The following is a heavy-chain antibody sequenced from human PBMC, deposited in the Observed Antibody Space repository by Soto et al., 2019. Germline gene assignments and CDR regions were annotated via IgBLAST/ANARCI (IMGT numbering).Heavy chain of an antibody. CDR2: INAGNGNT. CDR3: ASAVGAALSDY. CDR1: GYTFTSYA. D-gene: IGHD1-26*01. Sequence: QVQLVQSGAEVKKPGASVKVSCKASGYTFTSYAMNWVRQAPGQRLEWMGWINAGNGNTKYSQKFQGRVTITRNTSASTAYMELSSLRSEDTAVYYCASAVGAALSDYWGQGTMVTVSS. J-gene: IGHJ4*02. V-gene: IGHV1-3*01.